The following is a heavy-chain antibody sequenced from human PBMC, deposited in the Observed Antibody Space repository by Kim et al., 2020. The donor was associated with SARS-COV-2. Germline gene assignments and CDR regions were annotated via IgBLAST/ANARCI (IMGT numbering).Heavy chain of an antibody. J-gene: IGHJ4*02. D-gene: IGHD6-19*01. V-gene: IGHV3-23*01. CDR3: AKDQIDQWLVPQPEG. Sequence: DAVKGRFTISRDKSKNTLDLQMNSLGAEDTAVYYCAKDQIDQWLVPQPEGWGQGTLVTVSS.